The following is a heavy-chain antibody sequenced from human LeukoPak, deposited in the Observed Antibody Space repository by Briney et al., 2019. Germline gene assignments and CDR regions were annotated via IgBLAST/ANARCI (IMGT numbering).Heavy chain of an antibody. V-gene: IGHV3-30*02. J-gene: IGHJ6*04. CDR3: AKDGDTVSGTYYYAMDV. Sequence: GGSLRLSCAASGFSFSNFGMHWVRHAPGKGLERVAFIRYDGSNKYYADSVKGRFTISRDNSKNTLYLQMNSLRGEDTAVYYCAKDGDTVSGTYYYAMDVWGKGTTVTIST. D-gene: IGHD1-26*01. CDR2: IRYDGSNK. CDR1: GFSFSNFG.